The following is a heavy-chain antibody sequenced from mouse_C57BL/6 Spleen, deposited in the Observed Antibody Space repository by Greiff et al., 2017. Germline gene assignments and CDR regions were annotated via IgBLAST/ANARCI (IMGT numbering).Heavy chain of an antibody. D-gene: IGHD2-4*01. V-gene: IGHV1-64*01. J-gene: IGHJ1*03. CDR1: GYTFTSYW. CDR2: IHPNSGST. CDR3: ARSTMITRNFDV. Sequence: QVQLQQPGAELVKPGASVKLSCKASGYTFTSYWMHWVKQRPGQGLEWIGTIHPNSGSTNYNEKFKSKATLTVDKSSSTAYMQLSSLTSEDSAVYYCARSTMITRNFDVWGTGTTVTVSS.